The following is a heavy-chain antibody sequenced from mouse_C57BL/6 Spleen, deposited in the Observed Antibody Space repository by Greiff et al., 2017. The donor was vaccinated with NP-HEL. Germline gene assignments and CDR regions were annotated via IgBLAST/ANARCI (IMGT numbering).Heavy chain of an antibody. J-gene: IGHJ3*01. CDR3: AADGYQDFRFAY. CDR1: GYAFSSSW. Sequence: QVHVKQSGPELVKPGASVKISCKASGYAFSSSWMNWVKQRPGKGLEWIGRIYPGDGDTNYNGKFKGKATLTADKSSSTAYMQLSSLTSEDSAVYFCAADGYQDFRFAYWGQGTLVTVSA. V-gene: IGHV1-82*01. D-gene: IGHD2-3*01. CDR2: IYPGDGDT.